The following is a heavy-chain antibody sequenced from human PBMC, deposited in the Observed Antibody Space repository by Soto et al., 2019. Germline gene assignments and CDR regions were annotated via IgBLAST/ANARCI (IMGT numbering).Heavy chain of an antibody. CDR2: IIPIFGTA. J-gene: IGHJ6*02. D-gene: IGHD3-3*01. CDR1: GGTFSSYA. CDR3: ARDMEIFGVVIIREYYDEDYGMDV. V-gene: IGHV1-69*13. Sequence: SVKVSCKASGGTFSSYAISWVRQAPGQGLEWMGGIIPIFGTANYAQKFQGRVTITADESTSTAYMELSSLRSEDTAVYYCARDMEIFGVVIIREYYDEDYGMDVWGQGTTVTVSS.